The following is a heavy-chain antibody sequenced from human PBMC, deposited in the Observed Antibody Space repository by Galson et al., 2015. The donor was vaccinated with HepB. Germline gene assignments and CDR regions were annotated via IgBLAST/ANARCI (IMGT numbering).Heavy chain of an antibody. CDR1: GFTFSNYW. D-gene: IGHD3-22*01. V-gene: IGHV3-7*03. J-gene: IGHJ4*02. Sequence: SLRLSCAASGFTFSNYWMSWVRQAPGKGLEWVANIKEDGSEKYYVDSVKGRFTISRDNAKNSVYLRMNSLRAEDTAVYYCASPLGSSGYYYSYDYWGQGILVTVSS. CDR2: IKEDGSEK. CDR3: ASPLGSSGYYYSYDY.